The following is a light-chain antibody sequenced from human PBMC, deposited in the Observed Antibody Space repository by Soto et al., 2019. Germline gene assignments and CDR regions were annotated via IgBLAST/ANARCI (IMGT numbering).Light chain of an antibody. J-gene: IGKJ2*01. CDR1: QSVFYSPNNNNY. Sequence: DIVMTQSPDSLAVSLGERATINCKSSQSVFYSPNNNNYLAWYQQKPGQPPKLLIYWASTRESGVPDRFSGSGFGTDFTLTISSLQAEDVAVYYCQQYYSTPYTFGQGTKLEIK. CDR2: WAS. CDR3: QQYYSTPYT. V-gene: IGKV4-1*01.